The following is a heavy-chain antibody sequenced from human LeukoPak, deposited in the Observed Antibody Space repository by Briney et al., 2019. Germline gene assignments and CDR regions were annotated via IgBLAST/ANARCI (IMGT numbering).Heavy chain of an antibody. CDR2: IYTSGST. D-gene: IGHD1-26*01. CDR1: GGSISSYY. CDR3: ARENSGSYREFDY. J-gene: IGHJ4*02. V-gene: IGHV4-4*07. Sequence: PSETLSLTCTVSGGSISSYYWNWIRQPAGKGLEWIGRIYTSGSTNYNASLKSRVSMSVGTSKNQFSLKLSSVTAADTAVFYCARENSGSYREFDYWGQGTLVTVSS.